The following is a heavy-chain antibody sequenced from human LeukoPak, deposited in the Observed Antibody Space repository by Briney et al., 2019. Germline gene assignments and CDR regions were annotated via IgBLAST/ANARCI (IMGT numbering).Heavy chain of an antibody. D-gene: IGHD1-26*01. CDR3: TTDRIVGATTWFY. J-gene: IGHJ4*02. CDR2: IKSKTDGGTT. V-gene: IGHV3-15*01. CDR1: GFTFSNAW. Sequence: GGSLRLSCAASGFTFSNAWMSWVRQAPGKGLEWVGRIKSKTDGGTTDYAAPVKGRFTISRDDSKNTLYLQMNSLKTEDTAVYYSTTDRIVGATTWFYWGQGTLVTVSS.